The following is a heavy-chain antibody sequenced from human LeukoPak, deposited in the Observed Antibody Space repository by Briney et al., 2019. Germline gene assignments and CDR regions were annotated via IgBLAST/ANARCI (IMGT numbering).Heavy chain of an antibody. CDR2: ISSSSSYI. Sequence: GGSLRLSCAASGFTFSGYSMNWVRQAPGKGLEWVSSISSSSSYIYYADSVKGRFTISRDNSKNTLYLQMGSLRAEDMAVYYCARGSGEWESKVGGAFDIWGQGTMVTVSS. V-gene: IGHV3-21*01. J-gene: IGHJ3*02. CDR3: ARGSGEWESKVGGAFDI. D-gene: IGHD1-26*01. CDR1: GFTFSGYS.